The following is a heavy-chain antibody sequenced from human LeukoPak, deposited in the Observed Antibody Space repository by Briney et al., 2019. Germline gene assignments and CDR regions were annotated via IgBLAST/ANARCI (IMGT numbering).Heavy chain of an antibody. V-gene: IGHV3-23*01. CDR2: ISDSGGST. D-gene: IGHD6-19*01. Sequence: GGSLRLSCAASGFAFSSQAMGWVRQAPGKGLEWVSVISDSGGSTYYADSVKGRFTISRDNSKNTLFLQMNSLRVEDTAVYYCAKDARRTDGWYFFDYRGQGTLVTVSS. CDR1: GFAFSSQA. J-gene: IGHJ4*02. CDR3: AKDARRTDGWYFFDY.